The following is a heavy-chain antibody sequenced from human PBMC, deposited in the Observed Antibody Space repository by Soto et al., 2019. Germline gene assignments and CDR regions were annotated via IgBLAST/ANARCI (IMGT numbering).Heavy chain of an antibody. J-gene: IGHJ3*01. CDR2: ISGFNGNT. CDR1: GYTFTSYG. D-gene: IGHD4-17*01. V-gene: IGHV1-18*01. Sequence: QVQLVQSGAEVKKPGASVKVSCKASGYTFTSYGISWVRQAPGQGLERMGWISGFNGNTNHAQNLQGRLTMTTDTSTSTAYMELRRLRADDTAVYYCARKDGDYYAFDLWGQGTMVTVSS. CDR3: ARKDGDYYAFDL.